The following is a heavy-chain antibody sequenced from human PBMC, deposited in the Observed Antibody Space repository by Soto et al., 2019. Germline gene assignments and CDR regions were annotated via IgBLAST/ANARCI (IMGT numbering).Heavy chain of an antibody. J-gene: IGHJ4*02. CDR1: GFTFSSYG. CDR3: AKPDIVLVPAAVNFDY. V-gene: IGHV3-30*18. D-gene: IGHD2-2*01. Sequence: QVQLVESGGGVVQPGRSLRLSCAASGFTFSSYGMHWVRQAPGKGLEWVAVISYDGSNKYYADSVKGRFTISRDNSKNTLYLQMNSRRAEDTAVYYCAKPDIVLVPAAVNFDYWGQGTLVTVSS. CDR2: ISYDGSNK.